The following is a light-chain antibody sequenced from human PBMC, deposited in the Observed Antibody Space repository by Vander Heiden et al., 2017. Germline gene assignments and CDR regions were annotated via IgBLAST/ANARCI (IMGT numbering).Light chain of an antibody. CDR2: GVT. V-gene: IGLV2-14*01. J-gene: IGLJ2*01. CDR1: TSDVGDYNY. CDR3: TSYTSTGTHVL. Sequence: QSALTQPASVSGSPGQSITIPCTGTTSDVGDYNYVSWYQQYPGKAPKLMIYGVTNRPSGVSDRFSGSKSGNTASLTISGLQAEDEADYYCTSYTSTGTHVLFGGGTKLTVL.